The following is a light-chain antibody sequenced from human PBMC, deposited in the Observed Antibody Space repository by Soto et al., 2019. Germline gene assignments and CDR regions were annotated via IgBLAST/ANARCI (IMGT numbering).Light chain of an antibody. CDR3: QSYDSKLSGFYV. CDR2: GDI. V-gene: IGLV1-40*01. Sequence: QSVLTQPPSVSGAPGQRVTISCTGSSSNIGAGYDVHWYQQLPGTAPKLLIYGDINRPSGVPDRFSGSKSGTSASLAITVLQSEDEADYYCQSYDSKLSGFYVFGTGTKVTVL. CDR1: SSNIGAGYD. J-gene: IGLJ1*01.